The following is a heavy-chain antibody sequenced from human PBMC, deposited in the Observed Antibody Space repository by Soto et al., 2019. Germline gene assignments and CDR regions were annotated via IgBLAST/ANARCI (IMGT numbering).Heavy chain of an antibody. CDR2: IYYSGST. J-gene: IGHJ6*02. V-gene: IGHV4-39*01. Sequence: SETLSLTCTVSGCSISSRSYSWGWIRQPPGKGLEWIGSIYYSGSTYYNPFLKSRVTISVDTSKNQFSLKLSSVTAADTAVYYCARHGSTAFGYYYYYGMDVWGQGTTVT. CDR1: GCSISSRSYS. CDR3: ARHGSTAFGYYYYYGMDV. D-gene: IGHD2-2*01.